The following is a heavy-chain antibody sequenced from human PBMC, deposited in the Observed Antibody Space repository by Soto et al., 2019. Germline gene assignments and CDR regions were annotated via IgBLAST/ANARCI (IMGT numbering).Heavy chain of an antibody. V-gene: IGHV4-59*04. CDR1: GGSISSYY. J-gene: IGHJ4*02. CDR2: IYYSGST. D-gene: IGHD3-9*01. CDR3: ARRESYDILTGYYHFDY. Sequence: SETLSLTCTVSGGSISSYYWSWIRQPPGKGLEWIGYIYYSGSTSYNPSLKSRVTISVDTSKNQFSLKLSSVTAADTAVYYCARRESYDILTGYYHFDYWGQGTLVTVSS.